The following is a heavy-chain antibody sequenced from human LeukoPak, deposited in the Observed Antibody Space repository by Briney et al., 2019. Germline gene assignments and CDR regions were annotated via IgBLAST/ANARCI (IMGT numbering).Heavy chain of an antibody. Sequence: SETLSLTCAVYGGSFSGYYWSWIRQPPGKGLEWIGEINHSGSTNYNPSLKSRVTISVDTSKNQFSLKLSSVTAADTAVYYCARAPRKAARQRGFDYWGQGTLVTVSS. D-gene: IGHD6-6*01. V-gene: IGHV4-34*01. CDR1: GGSFSGYY. J-gene: IGHJ4*02. CDR2: INHSGST. CDR3: ARAPRKAARQRGFDY.